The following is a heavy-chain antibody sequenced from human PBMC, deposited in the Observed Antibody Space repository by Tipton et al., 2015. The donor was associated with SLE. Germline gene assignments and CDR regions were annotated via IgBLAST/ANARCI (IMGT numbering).Heavy chain of an antibody. CDR1: GFTLSNYE. V-gene: IGHV3-7*01. CDR3: ARETTSGAFDI. CDR2: IKEDGSDK. Sequence: GSLRLSCVASGFTLSNYEMSWVRQAPGKGLEWLANIKEDGSDKNYVDSVKGRLTVSRDNAKNALYLQMSSLTAEDTAMYFCARETTSGAFDIWGQGTLVTVSS. D-gene: IGHD4-11*01. J-gene: IGHJ3*02.